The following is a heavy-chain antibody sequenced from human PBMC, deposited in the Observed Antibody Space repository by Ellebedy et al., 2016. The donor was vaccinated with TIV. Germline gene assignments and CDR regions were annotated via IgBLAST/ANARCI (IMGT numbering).Heavy chain of an antibody. CDR2: IRSTGSDK. CDR1: GFTFSGFG. D-gene: IGHD2-15*01. CDR3: ARGWSTPDS. V-gene: IGHV3-21*05. J-gene: IGHJ4*02. Sequence: GESLKISCAASGFTFSGFGIHWVRQSPGKGLEWVSYIRSTGSDKYYAESVKGRFTISTDNAQNTMFLQMNSPRVEDTAVYYRARGWSTPDSWGQGTLVIVSS.